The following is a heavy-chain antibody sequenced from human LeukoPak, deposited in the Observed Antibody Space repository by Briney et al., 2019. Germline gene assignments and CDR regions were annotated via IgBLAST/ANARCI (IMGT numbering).Heavy chain of an antibody. Sequence: SETLSLTCAVYGGSFSGYYWSWIRQPPGKGLEWIGEINHSGSTNYNPSLKSRVTISVDTSKNQFSLKLSSVTAADTAVYYCARWLLPATFDYWGQGTLVTVSS. V-gene: IGHV4-34*01. J-gene: IGHJ4*02. CDR2: INHSGST. D-gene: IGHD3-22*01. CDR3: ARWLLPATFDY. CDR1: GGSFSGYY.